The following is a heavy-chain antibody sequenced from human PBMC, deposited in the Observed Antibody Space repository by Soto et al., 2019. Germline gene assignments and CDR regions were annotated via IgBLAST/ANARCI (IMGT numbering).Heavy chain of an antibody. CDR2: ISGSGGST. V-gene: IGHV3-23*01. D-gene: IGHD3-16*02. J-gene: IGHJ4*02. CDR1: GFTFSSYA. CDR3: AKAYYDYIWGSYRADSQEYYFDY. Sequence: GGSLRLSCAASGFTFSSYAMSWVRQAPGKGLEWVSAISGSGGSTYYADSVKGRFTISRDNSKNTLYLQMNSLRAEDTAVYYCAKAYYDYIWGSYRADSQEYYFDYWGQGTLVTVSS.